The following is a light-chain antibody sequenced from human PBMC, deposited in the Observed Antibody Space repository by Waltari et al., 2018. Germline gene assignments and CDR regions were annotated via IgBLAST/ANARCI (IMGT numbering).Light chain of an antibody. CDR2: KAS. CDR3: QQYDTFMWT. J-gene: IGKJ1*01. CDR1: QSISGW. Sequence: DIQMTQSPSTLSASVGDRVTITRRASQSISGWLAWYQQKPGKAPKLLIYKASTLESGVPSRFSGSGSGTEFTLTINSLQPDDFATYYCQQYDTFMWTFGQGTKVDI. V-gene: IGKV1-5*03.